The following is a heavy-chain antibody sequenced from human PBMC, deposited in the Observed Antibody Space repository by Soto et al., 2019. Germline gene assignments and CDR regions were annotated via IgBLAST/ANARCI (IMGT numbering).Heavy chain of an antibody. V-gene: IGHV4-34*01. J-gene: IGHJ4*02. D-gene: IGHD6-6*01. CDR3: ARGLAYSSSFDY. Sequence: SETLSLTCAVYGGSFSGYYWSWIRQPPGKGLEWIGEINHSGSTNYNPSLKSRVTISVDTSKNQFSLKLRSVTAADTAVYYCARGLAYSSSFDYWGQGTLVTVSS. CDR1: GGSFSGYY. CDR2: INHSGST.